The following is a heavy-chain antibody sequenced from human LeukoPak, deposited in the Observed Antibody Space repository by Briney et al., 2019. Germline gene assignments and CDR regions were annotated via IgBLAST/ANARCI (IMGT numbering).Heavy chain of an antibody. CDR3: ARGDYYGSGSVFDY. Sequence: SETLSLTCTVSGGSFSSGSYSWSWIRQPPGKGLEWIGYIYHSGSTYYNPSLKSRVTISVDRSKNQFSLKLSSVTAADTAVYYCARGDYYGSGSVFDYWGQGTLVTVSA. CDR2: IYHSGST. V-gene: IGHV4-30-2*01. CDR1: GGSFSSGSYS. J-gene: IGHJ4*02. D-gene: IGHD3-10*01.